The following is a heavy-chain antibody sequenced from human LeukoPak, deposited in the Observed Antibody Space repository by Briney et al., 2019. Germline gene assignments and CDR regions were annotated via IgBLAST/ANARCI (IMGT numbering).Heavy chain of an antibody. Sequence: SVKVSCTASGDTFSRYGISWVRQAPGQGLEWMGGIIPIFGTANYAQKFQGRVTITADESTSTAYMELSSLRSEDTAVYYCARDLLDYGDYGPFDYWGQGTLVTVSS. CDR3: ARDLLDYGDYGPFDY. CDR2: IIPIFGTA. J-gene: IGHJ4*02. CDR1: GDTFSRYG. D-gene: IGHD4-17*01. V-gene: IGHV1-69*13.